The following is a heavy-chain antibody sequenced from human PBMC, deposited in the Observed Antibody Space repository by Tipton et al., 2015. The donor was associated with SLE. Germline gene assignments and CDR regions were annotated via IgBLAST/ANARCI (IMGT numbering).Heavy chain of an antibody. Sequence: TLSLTCAVSGYSISSGYYWDWIRQPPGKGLEWIGSIYGSGNSYYNPSLRSRVTISVDTSKNQFSLNLSSVTAADTAVYYCARDMDALPSSSWSGIAHWGQGILVTVSS. D-gene: IGHD6-13*01. CDR1: GYSISSGYY. CDR2: IYGSGNS. CDR3: ARDMDALPSSSWSGIAH. V-gene: IGHV4-38-2*02. J-gene: IGHJ5*02.